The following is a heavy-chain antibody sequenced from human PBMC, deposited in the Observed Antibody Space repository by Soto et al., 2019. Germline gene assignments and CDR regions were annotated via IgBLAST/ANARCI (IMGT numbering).Heavy chain of an antibody. Sequence: SETLSLTCTVSGVSISSTTYYWGWMRQPPGKGLEWIASFFIGGNTYYNPSLKSRVTISVDTSKNQFSLKLSSLRPEDTAVYYCASGSGTYSPDYWGQGTLVTVSS. J-gene: IGHJ4*02. V-gene: IGHV4-39*01. D-gene: IGHD1-26*01. CDR1: GVSISSTTYY. CDR2: FFIGGNT. CDR3: ASGSGTYSPDY.